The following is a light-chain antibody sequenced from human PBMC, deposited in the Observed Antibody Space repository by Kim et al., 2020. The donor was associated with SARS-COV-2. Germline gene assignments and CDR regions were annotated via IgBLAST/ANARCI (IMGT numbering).Light chain of an antibody. Sequence: GQRNTSSCSGSTSNIGAKIVNWYQQIPGTAPKILIHANSQRPSGVPDRFSASKSGTSASLAISGLQSADEAHYYCAVWDDILNGVLFGGGTQLTVL. V-gene: IGLV1-44*01. CDR3: AVWDDILNGVL. CDR1: TSNIGAKI. J-gene: IGLJ2*01. CDR2: ANS.